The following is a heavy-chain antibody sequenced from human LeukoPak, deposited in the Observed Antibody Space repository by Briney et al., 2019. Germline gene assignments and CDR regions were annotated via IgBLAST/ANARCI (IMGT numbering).Heavy chain of an antibody. CDR3: AKDSYGGSGSYYLYAFDM. CDR1: GFTFDHYA. V-gene: IGHV3-9*01. CDR2: ISWNSGSI. Sequence: SLRLSCAASGFTFDHYAMHWVRQVPGKGLEWVSGISWNSGSIGYADSVKGRFTISRDNAKNSLYLQMSSLRAEDTASYYCAKDSYGGSGSYYLYAFDMWGQGTMVTVSS. D-gene: IGHD3-10*01. J-gene: IGHJ3*02.